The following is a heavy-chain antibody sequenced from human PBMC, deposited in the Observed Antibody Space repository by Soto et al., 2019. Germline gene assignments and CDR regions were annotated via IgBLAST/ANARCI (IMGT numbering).Heavy chain of an antibody. D-gene: IGHD3-22*01. CDR3: AKEATLIGGFDY. Sequence: GGSLRLSRAASGFNFSSYGLHWVSQAPWKWLEWFSAISGSGGSTYYADSVRGRFTISRDNSKNKLYLQMNSLRAEDTAVYYCAKEATLIGGFDYGGQGTLVTVSS. CDR2: ISGSGGST. J-gene: IGHJ4*02. V-gene: IGHV3-23*01. CDR1: GFNFSSYG.